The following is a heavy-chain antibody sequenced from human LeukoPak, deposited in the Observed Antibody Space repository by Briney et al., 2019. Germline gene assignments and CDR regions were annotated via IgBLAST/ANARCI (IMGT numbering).Heavy chain of an antibody. Sequence: PGGSLRLSCAASGFTFDDYAMHWVRQAPGKGLEWVSLISWDGGSTYYADSVKGRFTISRDNSKNSLYLQMNSLRAEDTALYYCAKDIVRVVPAAIWYFDLWGRGTLVTVSS. CDR2: ISWDGGST. J-gene: IGHJ2*01. CDR1: GFTFDDYA. V-gene: IGHV3-43D*04. CDR3: AKDIVRVVPAAIWYFDL. D-gene: IGHD2-2*01.